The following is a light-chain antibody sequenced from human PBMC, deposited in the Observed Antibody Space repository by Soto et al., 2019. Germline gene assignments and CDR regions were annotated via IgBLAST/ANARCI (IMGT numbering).Light chain of an antibody. CDR1: QNILSN. V-gene: IGKV3-15*01. J-gene: IGKJ5*01. CDR2: GAS. CDR3: QQYNNWPIT. Sequence: EIVMTQSPATLSVSPGERATLSCRASQNILSNLAWYQRKPGQAPRLLIYGASTRATGIPARFSGSGSGTELTLTISSLQSEDFEIYYCQQYNNWPITFGQGTRLEIK.